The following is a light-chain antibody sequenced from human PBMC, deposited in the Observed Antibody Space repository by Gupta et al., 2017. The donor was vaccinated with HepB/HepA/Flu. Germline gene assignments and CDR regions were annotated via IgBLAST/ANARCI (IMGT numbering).Light chain of an antibody. Sequence: DIQMTQSPSSLSASVGDRVTITCRASQSISSYLNWYQQKPGKAPKLLIYAASSLQSGVPSRCSGSGSGTDFTLTISSLQPEDFATYYCQQSYCTPLTFGQGTKVEIK. CDR2: AAS. J-gene: IGKJ1*01. CDR3: QQSYCTPLT. V-gene: IGKV1-39*01. CDR1: QSISSY.